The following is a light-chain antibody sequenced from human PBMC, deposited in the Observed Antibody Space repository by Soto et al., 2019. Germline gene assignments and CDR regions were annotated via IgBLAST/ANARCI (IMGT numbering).Light chain of an antibody. CDR1: ETINKY. CDR2: TAS. Sequence: DIQMTQSPSSRSASIGDRVTITCRASETINKYLNWYQQKPGKPPKLLIYTASTLPSGVPSRFSGSRPGTNFTLTINSLQPEDFATYYCQQSYKTPQTFGQGTKVDIK. J-gene: IGKJ1*01. CDR3: QQSYKTPQT. V-gene: IGKV1-39*01.